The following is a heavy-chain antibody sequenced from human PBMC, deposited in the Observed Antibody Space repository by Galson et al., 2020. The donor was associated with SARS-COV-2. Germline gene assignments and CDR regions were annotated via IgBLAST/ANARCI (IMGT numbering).Heavy chain of an antibody. J-gene: IGHJ6*02. CDR2: INPSGGST. Sequence: ASVKVSCKASGYTFTSYYMHWVRHPPGQGLEWMGIINPSGGSTSYAQKFQGRVTMTRDTSTSTGYMELSSLRSEDTAVYYCARDFTMVRGVNYYYGMDVWGQGTTVSVSS. CDR3: ARDFTMVRGVNYYYGMDV. V-gene: IGHV1-46*01. D-gene: IGHD3-10*01. CDR1: GYTFTSYY.